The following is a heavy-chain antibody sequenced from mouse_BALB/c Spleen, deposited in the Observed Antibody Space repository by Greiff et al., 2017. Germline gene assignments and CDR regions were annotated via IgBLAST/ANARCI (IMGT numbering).Heavy chain of an antibody. Sequence: VQLQESGAELVRPGSSVKISCKASGYAFSSYWMNWVKQRPGQGLEWIGQIYPGDGDTNYNGKFKGKATLTADKSSSTAYMQLSSLTSEDSAVYFCARRRYDGGTDYWGQGTSVTVSS. CDR1: GYAFSSYW. CDR2: IYPGDGDT. CDR3: ARRRYDGGTDY. D-gene: IGHD2-14*01. V-gene: IGHV1-80*01. J-gene: IGHJ4*01.